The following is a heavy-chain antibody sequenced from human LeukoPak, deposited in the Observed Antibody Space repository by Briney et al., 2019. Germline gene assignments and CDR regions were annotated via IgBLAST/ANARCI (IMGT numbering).Heavy chain of an antibody. CDR1: GFTVSSNY. V-gene: IGHV3-66*02. J-gene: IGHJ4*02. CDR3: ARGRVGGTYKLAY. CDR2: VYSGGAT. Sequence: PGGSLRLSCAASGFTVSSNYMSWVRQAPGKGLEFVSVVYSGGATYYTDSLKVRFTISRDNSKNTVYLQMNSLRTEDTALYYCARGRVGGTYKLAYWGQGTLVTVSS. D-gene: IGHD1-26*01.